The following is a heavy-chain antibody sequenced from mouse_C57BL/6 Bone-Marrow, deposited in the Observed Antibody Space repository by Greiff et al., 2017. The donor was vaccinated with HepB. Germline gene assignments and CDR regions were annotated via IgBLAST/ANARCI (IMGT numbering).Heavy chain of an antibody. V-gene: IGHV8-12*01. J-gene: IGHJ2*01. CDR3: ARRELGRDYFDY. D-gene: IGHD4-1*01. CDR2: IYWDDDK. Sequence: QVTLKESGPGLLQSSPSLSLTCSFSGFSLSTSGMGVSWLRQPSGKGLEWLVHIYWDDDKCYNPSLKRRLTISKDTSRNQVFLKITSVDTADTATYYCARRELGRDYFDYWGKGTTLTVSS. CDR1: GFSLSTSGMG.